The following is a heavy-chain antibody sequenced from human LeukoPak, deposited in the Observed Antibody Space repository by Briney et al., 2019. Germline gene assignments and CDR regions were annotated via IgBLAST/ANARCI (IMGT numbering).Heavy chain of an antibody. CDR1: GYSFTTYW. J-gene: IGHJ4*02. Sequence: GESLKISCNGFGYSFTTYWIGWVRQMPGKGLEWMGIIYPGDSNIRYSPSFQGQVTISADKSISTAYLQWSSLRASDTAMYYCATGSYYLFDYWGQGTLVTVSS. CDR2: IYPGDSNI. CDR3: ATGSYYLFDY. D-gene: IGHD1-26*01. V-gene: IGHV5-51*01.